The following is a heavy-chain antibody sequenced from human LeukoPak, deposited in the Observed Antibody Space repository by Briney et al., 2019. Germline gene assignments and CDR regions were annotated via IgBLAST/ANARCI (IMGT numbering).Heavy chain of an antibody. V-gene: IGHV6-1*01. CDR3: EGAAFNTSVYYFFDY. CDR2: TYYRSKWYN. D-gene: IGHD3-22*01. Sequence: SQTLSLTCAISGDSVSSNSATWIWIRQSPSRGLEWLGRTYYRSKWYNDYAVSVKSRTTINPDTSKNQFSLQLNSVTPEDTAVYYWEGAAFNTSVYYFFDYGGQEPLVTVPS. J-gene: IGHJ4*02. CDR1: GDSVSSNSAT.